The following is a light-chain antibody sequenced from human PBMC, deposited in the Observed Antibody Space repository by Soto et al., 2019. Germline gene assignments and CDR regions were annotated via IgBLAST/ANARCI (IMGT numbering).Light chain of an antibody. V-gene: IGLV2-14*01. Sequence: QSALTQPASVSGSPGQSITISCTGTSNDVGGYYYVSWYQQPPGKAPKLMIYEVSNRPSGVSNRFSGYKSGNTASLTISGLQAGDEGDYYCSSYTSDNTVLVFGGGTKVTVL. J-gene: IGLJ2*01. CDR1: SNDVGGYYY. CDR2: EVS. CDR3: SSYTSDNTVLV.